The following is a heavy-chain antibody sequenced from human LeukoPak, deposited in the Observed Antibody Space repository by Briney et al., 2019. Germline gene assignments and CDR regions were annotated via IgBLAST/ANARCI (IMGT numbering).Heavy chain of an antibody. V-gene: IGHV2-5*02. CDR3: SRAKRIDAENTPYYFDY. CDR2: IYWDDDK. Sequence: ESGPTLVKPTQTLTLTCSFSGFSVDSSGMAVGWIRQPPGKALEWLALIYWDDDKPYSPSLKDRLIITKDASKNLVVLTMINVDPVDTATYYCSRAKRIDAENTPYYFDYWGQGILVTVSS. CDR1: GFSVDSSGMA. J-gene: IGHJ4*02. D-gene: IGHD2-8*01.